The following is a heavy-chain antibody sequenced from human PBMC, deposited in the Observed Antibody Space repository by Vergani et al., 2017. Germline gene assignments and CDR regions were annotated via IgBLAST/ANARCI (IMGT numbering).Heavy chain of an antibody. Sequence: QVQLQESGPGLVKPSQTLSLTCTVSGASINNDFYYWHWIRQPAGKGLEWIGRIYVSGITDYNSSLQSRVSMSVDTSKNQFSLKLSSVTAADTAVYYCARNPYCGGDCYSDAFDIWGQGTMVTVSS. J-gene: IGHJ3*02. V-gene: IGHV4-61*02. CDR2: IYVSGIT. CDR3: ARNPYCGGDCYSDAFDI. CDR1: GASINNDFYY. D-gene: IGHD2-21*02.